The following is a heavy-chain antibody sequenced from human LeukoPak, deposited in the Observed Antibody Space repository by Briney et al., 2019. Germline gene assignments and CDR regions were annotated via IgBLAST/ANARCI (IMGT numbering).Heavy chain of an antibody. D-gene: IGHD3-22*01. CDR1: GGSISSSSYY. CDR3: ARHYSSGYELDVDY. CDR2: IYYSGST. Sequence: SETLSLTCTVSGGSISSSSYYWGWIRQPPGKGLEWIGSIYYSGSTYYNPSLKGRLTISVDTSKNQFSLNLSSVTAADTAVYFCARHYSSGYELDVDYWGQGTLVTVSS. V-gene: IGHV4-39*01. J-gene: IGHJ4*02.